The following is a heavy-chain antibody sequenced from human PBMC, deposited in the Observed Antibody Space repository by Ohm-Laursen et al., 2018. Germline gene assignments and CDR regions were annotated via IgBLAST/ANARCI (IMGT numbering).Heavy chain of an antibody. CDR1: GGSISSYY. Sequence: SDTLSLTCTVSGGSISSYYWSWIRQPPGKGLEWIGYIYYSGSTNYNPSLKSRVTISVDTSKNQFSLKLSSVTAADPAVYYCARGRGYGGNLGYWGQGTLVTVSS. V-gene: IGHV4-59*07. D-gene: IGHD4-23*01. CDR2: IYYSGST. J-gene: IGHJ4*02. CDR3: ARGRGYGGNLGY.